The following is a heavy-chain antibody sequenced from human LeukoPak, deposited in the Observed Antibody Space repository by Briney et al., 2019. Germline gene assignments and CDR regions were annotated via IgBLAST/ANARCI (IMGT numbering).Heavy chain of an antibody. CDR3: ATGWGGFDY. J-gene: IGHJ4*02. V-gene: IGHV3-15*01. Sequence: PGGSLRLSCAASGFTFSDAWMSWVRPAPGKGLEWVGLIKSKTDGGTTDYAAPVKGRFTISRDDSKNMLYLQMNSLKTEDTAVYFCATGWGGFDYWGQGTLVTVSS. CDR1: GFTFSDAW. D-gene: IGHD3-10*01. CDR2: IKSKTDGGTT.